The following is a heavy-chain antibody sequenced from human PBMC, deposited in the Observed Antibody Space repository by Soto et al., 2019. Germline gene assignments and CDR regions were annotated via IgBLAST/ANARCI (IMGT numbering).Heavy chain of an antibody. D-gene: IGHD2-8*01. Sequence: QVQLVQSGAEVKKPGASVKVSCKASGYTFTTYDISCVRQAPGQGLEWMGRISTYNGDTNYPQSLQGRLTMTTDTSTATAYMELRSLGSDDTAVYYCARDPYHVLMVNAPNLYGMDVWGQGTTVTVSS. CDR1: GYTFTTYD. V-gene: IGHV1-18*01. CDR2: ISTYNGDT. J-gene: IGHJ6*02. CDR3: ARDPYHVLMVNAPNLYGMDV.